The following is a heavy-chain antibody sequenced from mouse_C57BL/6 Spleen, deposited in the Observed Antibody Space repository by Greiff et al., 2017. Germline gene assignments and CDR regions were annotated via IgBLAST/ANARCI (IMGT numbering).Heavy chain of an antibody. V-gene: IGHV1-55*01. CDR2: IYPGSGST. Sequence: QVQLQQPGAELVKPGASVKMSCKASGYTFTSYWITWVKQRPGQGLEWIGDIYPGSGSTNYNEKFKSKATLTVDTSSSTAYMQRSSLTAEDSEVCDCARGGGYSYLDYWGQGTTLTVAS. J-gene: IGHJ2*01. CDR3: ARGGGYSYLDY. D-gene: IGHD2-3*01. CDR1: GYTFTSYW.